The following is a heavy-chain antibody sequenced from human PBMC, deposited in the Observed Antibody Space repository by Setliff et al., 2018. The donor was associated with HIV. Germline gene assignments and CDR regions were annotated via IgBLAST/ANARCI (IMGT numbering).Heavy chain of an antibody. V-gene: IGHV3-9*03. Sequence: SLKISCAASGFTFDDYAMHWVRQAPGKGLEWVSGISWNSGSIGYADSVKGRFTISRDNAKNSLYLQMNSLRAEDMALYYCAKGVRGGDYFDYWGQGTLVTVSS. J-gene: IGHJ4*02. CDR1: GFTFDDYA. CDR2: ISWNSGSI. CDR3: AKGVRGGDYFDY.